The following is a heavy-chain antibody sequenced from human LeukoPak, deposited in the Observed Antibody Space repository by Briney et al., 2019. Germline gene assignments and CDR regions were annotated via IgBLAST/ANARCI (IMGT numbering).Heavy chain of an antibody. V-gene: IGHV3-30*04. D-gene: IGHD3-22*01. Sequence: GGSLRLSCAASGFTFSSYAMHWVRQAPGKGLEWVAVISYDGSNKYYADSVKGRFTISRDNSKNTLYLQMNSLRAEDTAVYYCARTIHDSSGYRRDAFDIWGQGTMVTVSS. J-gene: IGHJ3*02. CDR3: ARTIHDSSGYRRDAFDI. CDR1: GFTFSSYA. CDR2: ISYDGSNK.